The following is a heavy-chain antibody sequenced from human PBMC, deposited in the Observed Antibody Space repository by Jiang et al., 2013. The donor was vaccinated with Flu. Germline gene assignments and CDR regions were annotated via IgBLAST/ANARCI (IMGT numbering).Heavy chain of an antibody. Sequence: PGLVKPSETLSLTCTVSGGSIISDGYYWNWVRQPPGKEMEWIAGISYRGTTYYNPPLKSRVTMSVDTSKNQFSLKLSSVTAADTAFYHCARSRWHTTGNWFDPWGQGSLVTVSS. V-gene: IGHV4-39*07. D-gene: IGHD4-23*01. CDR2: ISYRGTT. J-gene: IGHJ5*02. CDR1: GGSIISDGYY. CDR3: ARSRWHTTGNWFDP.